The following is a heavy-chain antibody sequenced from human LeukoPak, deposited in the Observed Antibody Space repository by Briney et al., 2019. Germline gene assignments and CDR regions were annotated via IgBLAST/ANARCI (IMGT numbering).Heavy chain of an antibody. J-gene: IGHJ4*02. CDR1: GFTFSLYA. CDR2: ISSSSIYI. Sequence: NPGGSLRLSCAASGFTFSLYAMHWVRQAPGKGLEWVSSISSSSIYIYYADSMKGRFTISRDNAKNSLYLQMNSLRADDMALYYCAKSRRIALAAALDFWGQGTLVTVAS. V-gene: IGHV3-21*04. D-gene: IGHD6-19*01. CDR3: AKSRRIALAAALDF.